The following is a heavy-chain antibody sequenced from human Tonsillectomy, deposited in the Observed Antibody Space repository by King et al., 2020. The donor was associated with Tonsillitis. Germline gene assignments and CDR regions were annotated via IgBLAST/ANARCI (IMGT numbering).Heavy chain of an antibody. CDR2: IRFDGSDR. J-gene: IGHJ4*02. Sequence: QLVQSGGGVVQPGMSLRLSCAASGFTFSSSGMHWVRQAPGKGLEWVAFIRFDGSDRHFADSVKGRFAISRDNSKNTLSLQMNSLRTEDTVIYYCAKGDDGPLFVLTYWGQGTLVTVSS. CDR1: GFTFSSSG. V-gene: IGHV3-30*02. CDR3: AKGDDGPLFVLTY. D-gene: IGHD5-24*01.